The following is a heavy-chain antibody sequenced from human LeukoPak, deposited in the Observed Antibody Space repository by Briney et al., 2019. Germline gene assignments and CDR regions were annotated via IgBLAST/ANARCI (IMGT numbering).Heavy chain of an antibody. CDR3: AIAAGWELGY. CDR1: GFTFSSYG. J-gene: IGHJ4*02. D-gene: IGHD6-25*01. CDR2: IWYDGSNK. V-gene: IGHV3-33*03. Sequence: GGSLRLSCAASGFTFSSYGMHWVRQAPGKGLEWVAVIWYDGSNKYYTDSVKGRFTISRDNAKNSLYLQMNSLRAEDTAVYYCAIAAGWELGYWGQGTLVTVSS.